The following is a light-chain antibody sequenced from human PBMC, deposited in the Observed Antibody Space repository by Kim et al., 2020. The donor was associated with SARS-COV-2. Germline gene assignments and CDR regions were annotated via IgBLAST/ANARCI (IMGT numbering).Light chain of an antibody. J-gene: IGKJ4*01. V-gene: IGKV3-20*01. Sequence: EIVLTQSPGTLSLSPGERATLSCRASQSVSSSYLAWYQQKPGQAPRLLIYGASSRATGIPDRFSGSGSGTDFTLTISRLEPEDFALYYCQQYGSSLSLTFGGGTKV. CDR2: GAS. CDR1: QSVSSSY. CDR3: QQYGSSLSLT.